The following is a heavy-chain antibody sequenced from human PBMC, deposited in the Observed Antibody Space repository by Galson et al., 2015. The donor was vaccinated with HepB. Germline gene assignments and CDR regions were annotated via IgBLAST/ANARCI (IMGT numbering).Heavy chain of an antibody. Sequence: SLRLSCAASGFTFSSYAMHWVRQAPGKGLDWVAVMSSDGSNKYYADSVKGRFTISRDNSENTLYLQLNSLRAEDTAVYYCAREMDYGGNSGALDYWGQGTLVTVSS. CDR3: AREMDYGGNSGALDY. D-gene: IGHD4-23*01. CDR1: GFTFSSYA. V-gene: IGHV3-30-3*01. CDR2: MSSDGSNK. J-gene: IGHJ4*02.